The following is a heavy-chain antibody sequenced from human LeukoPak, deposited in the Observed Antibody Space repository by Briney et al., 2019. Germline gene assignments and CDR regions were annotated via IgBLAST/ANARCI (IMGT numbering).Heavy chain of an antibody. J-gene: IGHJ4*02. Sequence: SMKVSCKASGGTFSSYAISWVRQAPGQGLEWMGRIIPILGIANYAQKFQGRVTITADKSTSTAYMELSSLRSEDTAVYYCAQSRGYSGYDLSLGYWGEGTLVSVSS. CDR2: IIPILGIA. CDR1: GGTFSSYA. D-gene: IGHD5-12*01. CDR3: AQSRGYSGYDLSLGY. V-gene: IGHV1-69*04.